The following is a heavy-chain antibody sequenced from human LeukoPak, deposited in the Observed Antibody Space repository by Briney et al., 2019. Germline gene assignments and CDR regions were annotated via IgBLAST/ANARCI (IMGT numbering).Heavy chain of an antibody. CDR1: GGSISIGGYS. CDR3: ARVIWGYDGSGALHY. Sequence: PSETLSLTCTVSGGSISIGGYSWSWIRQHPGKGLEGIGYIYYSGSTYYNPSLKSRVTISVDTSTNQFSLKLSSVTAADTAVYYCARVIWGYDGSGALHYWGQGTLVTVSS. J-gene: IGHJ4*02. V-gene: IGHV4-31*03. D-gene: IGHD3-10*01. CDR2: IYYSGST.